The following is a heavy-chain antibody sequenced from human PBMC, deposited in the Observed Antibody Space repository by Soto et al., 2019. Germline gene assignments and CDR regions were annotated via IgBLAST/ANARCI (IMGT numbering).Heavy chain of an antibody. V-gene: IGHV3-23*01. D-gene: IGHD3-22*01. J-gene: IGHJ4*02. CDR3: VKGEYYYDGSAYYPFDY. CDR2: VSGSAANT. Sequence: PGGSLRLSCAASGFTFSSYAMSWVRQAPGKGLEWVSAVSGSAANTFYADSVKGRFTISRDNSKNTLYLQMSSLRPEDTAVYYCVKGEYYYDGSAYYPFDYWGQGRMVTVSS. CDR1: GFTFSSYA.